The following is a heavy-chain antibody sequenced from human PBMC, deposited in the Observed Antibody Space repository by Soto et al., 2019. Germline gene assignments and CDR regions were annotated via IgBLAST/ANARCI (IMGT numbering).Heavy chain of an antibody. CDR3: ARPQGSGWRFNALDF. D-gene: IGHD6-19*01. J-gene: IGHJ3*01. CDR2: IIPMFGTA. CDR1: GGTFGRNA. Sequence: PRASVKVSCKASGGTFGRNAINWVRQAPGQGLEWMGGIIPMFGTANHAQKFRDRIVITADESTNTAYLELNSLRYEDTAIYYCARPQGSGWRFNALDFWGQGTVVTVSS. V-gene: IGHV1-69*13.